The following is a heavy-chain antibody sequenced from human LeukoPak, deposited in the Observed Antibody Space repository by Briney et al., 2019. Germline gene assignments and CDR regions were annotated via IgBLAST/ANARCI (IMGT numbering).Heavy chain of an antibody. D-gene: IGHD3-10*01. J-gene: IGHJ4*02. CDR1: GFTFSSYE. V-gene: IGHV3-48*03. Sequence: PGGSLRLSCAASGFTFSSYEMNWVRQAPWKGLEWVSYISSSGSTIYYADSVKGRFTISRDNAKNSLYLQMNSLRAEDTAVYFCAKRGVVIRVILVGFRKEAYYFDSWAREPWSPSPQ. CDR2: ISSSGSTI. CDR3: AKRGVVIRVILVGFRKEAYYFDS.